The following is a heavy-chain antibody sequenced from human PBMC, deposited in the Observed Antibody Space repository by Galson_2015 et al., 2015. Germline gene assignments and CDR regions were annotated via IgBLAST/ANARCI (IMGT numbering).Heavy chain of an antibody. CDR3: ARGVRGELDY. CDR1: GDSVSSNSAA. Sequence: CAISGDSVSSNSAAWNWVRQSPSRGLEWLGRTYYRSKWYNDYAVSVRSRIGINPDTSKSQFSLQLTSLTPEDTAVYHCARGVRGELDYWGQGTLVTVSS. J-gene: IGHJ4*02. CDR2: TYYRSKWYN. D-gene: IGHD4-23*01. V-gene: IGHV6-1*01.